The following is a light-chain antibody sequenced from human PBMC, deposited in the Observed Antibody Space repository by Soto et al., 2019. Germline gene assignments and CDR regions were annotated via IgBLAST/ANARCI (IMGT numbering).Light chain of an antibody. CDR1: SSDVGGYNS. V-gene: IGLV2-14*03. CDR2: DVG. J-gene: IGLJ1*01. CDR3: SSFTSSMTNV. Sequence: QSALTQPASVSGSPGESITISCTGTSSDVGGYNSVSWYQHHPGKAPTLILYDVGDRPSGVSYRFSGSKSGNTASLTISGLQAADEADYFCSSFTSSMTNVFGSGTKLTVL.